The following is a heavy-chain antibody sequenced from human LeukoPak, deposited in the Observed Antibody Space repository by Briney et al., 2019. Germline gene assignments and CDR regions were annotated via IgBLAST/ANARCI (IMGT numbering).Heavy chain of an antibody. J-gene: IGHJ3*02. D-gene: IGHD1-14*01. V-gene: IGHV3-21*04. CDR2: ISSSSSYI. CDR3: AKGTEPVSHYIDAFDI. Sequence: GGSLRLSCAASGFTFSSYSMNWVRQAPGKGLEWVSSISSSSSYIYYADSVKGRFTISRDNAKNSLYLQMNSLRAEDTAVYYCAKGTEPVSHYIDAFDIWGQGTMVTVSS. CDR1: GFTFSSYS.